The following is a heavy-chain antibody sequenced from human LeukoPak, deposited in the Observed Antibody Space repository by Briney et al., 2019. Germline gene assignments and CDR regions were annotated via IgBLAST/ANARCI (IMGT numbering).Heavy chain of an antibody. J-gene: IGHJ4*02. CDR3: TRVLAGGGCIDY. D-gene: IGHD3-16*01. Sequence: GGSLRLSCTASGFTFVDYAMSWVRQAPGKGLGWVGFIRGKAYGGTTEYAASVKGRFTISRDDSKSIAYLQMNSLKTEDTAVYYCTRVLAGGGCIDYWGQGTLVTVSS. CDR1: GFTFVDYA. CDR2: IRGKAYGGTT. V-gene: IGHV3-49*04.